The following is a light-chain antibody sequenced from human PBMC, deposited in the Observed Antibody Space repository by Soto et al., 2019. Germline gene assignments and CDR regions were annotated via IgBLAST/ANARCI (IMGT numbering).Light chain of an antibody. Sequence: QSALTQPASVSGSPGQSITISCTGTSSDIGAYNFVSWYQQHPGKAPKLMLYDVNNRPSGVSNGFSGFKSCNTASLTISGRRAGDEAAYYCTSWTTSTTLIFGGGTKRT. J-gene: IGLJ2*01. CDR1: SSDIGAYNF. CDR2: DVN. CDR3: TSWTTSTTLI. V-gene: IGLV2-14*03.